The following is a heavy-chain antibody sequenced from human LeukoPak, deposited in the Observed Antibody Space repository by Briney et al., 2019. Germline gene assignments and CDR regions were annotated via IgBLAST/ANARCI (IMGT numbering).Heavy chain of an antibody. V-gene: IGHV3-30*04. J-gene: IGHJ4*02. CDR3: ARGSGYSYSFTGRERTKSRLDY. D-gene: IGHD5-18*01. Sequence: GGSLRLSCAASGFSFSSYALHWVRQAPGKGLEWVAVISYDGSYKSHPDSVKGRFTISRDSSKNTLYLQMNSLRAADTAVYYCARGSGYSYSFTGRERTKSRLDYWGQGTLVTVSS. CDR2: ISYDGSYK. CDR1: GFSFSSYA.